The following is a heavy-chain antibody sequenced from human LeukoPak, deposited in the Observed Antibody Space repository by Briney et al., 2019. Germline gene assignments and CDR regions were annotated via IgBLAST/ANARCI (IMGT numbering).Heavy chain of an antibody. CDR3: AKDMRGGAWFGELYPSNWFDP. V-gene: IGHV3-9*01. J-gene: IGHJ5*02. Sequence: GGSLRLSCAASGFTFDDYAMHWVRQAPGKGLEWVSGISWNSGSIGYADSVKGRFTISRDNSKNTLYLQMNSLRAEDTAVYYCAKDMRGGAWFGELYPSNWFDPWGQGTLVTVSS. CDR2: ISWNSGSI. D-gene: IGHD3-10*01. CDR1: GFTFDDYA.